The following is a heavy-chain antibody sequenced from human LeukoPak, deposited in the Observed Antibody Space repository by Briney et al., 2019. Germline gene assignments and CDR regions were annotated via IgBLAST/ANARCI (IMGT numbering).Heavy chain of an antibody. Sequence: SETLSLTCTVSGGSISSSSYYWSWIRQPPGKGLEWIGSIYYSGSTYYNPSLKSRDTISVDTSKNHFSLKLSSVTAADTAVYYCARSPPYGSGSYEDYWGQGTLVTVSS. CDR2: IYYSGST. CDR1: GGSISSSSYY. D-gene: IGHD3-10*01. CDR3: ARSPPYGSGSYEDY. J-gene: IGHJ4*02. V-gene: IGHV4-39*07.